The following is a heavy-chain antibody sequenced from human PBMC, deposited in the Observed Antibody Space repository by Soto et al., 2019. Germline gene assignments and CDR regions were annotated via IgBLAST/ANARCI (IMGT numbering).Heavy chain of an antibody. CDR1: GYTFTSYD. Sequence: ASVKVSCKTSGYTFTSYDIYWVRQATGQGLEWMGWMNPSTGKSRYAQKFQDRGTMTSDTSISTAHMELSSLRYEDTAVYYCARRAETNGWNGFGADKYYFDFWGQGTLVTVSS. V-gene: IGHV1-8*01. D-gene: IGHD1-1*01. J-gene: IGHJ4*02. CDR2: MNPSTGKS. CDR3: ARRAETNGWNGFGADKYYFDF.